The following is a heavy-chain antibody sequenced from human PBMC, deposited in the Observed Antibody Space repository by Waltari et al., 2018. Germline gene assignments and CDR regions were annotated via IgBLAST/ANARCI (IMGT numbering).Heavy chain of an antibody. J-gene: IGHJ3*02. CDR3: ASPTVTGAFDI. V-gene: IGHV1-69*08. D-gene: IGHD4-17*01. CDR1: GGTSSSYA. Sequence: QVQLVQSGAEVQKPGSSVKVSCTASGGTSSSYALSWGRQAPGQGLEWMGRIIPIFGTANYAQKIQGRVTITADKSTSTAYMELSSLRSEDTAVYYCASPTVTGAFDIWGQGTMVTVSS. CDR2: IIPIFGTA.